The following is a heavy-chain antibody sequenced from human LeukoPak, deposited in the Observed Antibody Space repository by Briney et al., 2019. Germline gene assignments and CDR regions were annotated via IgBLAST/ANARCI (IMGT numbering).Heavy chain of an antibody. V-gene: IGHV1-46*01. D-gene: IGHD6-6*01. CDR3: AREFRSEYSSSRDY. J-gene: IGHJ4*02. CDR1: GYTFTSYY. CDR2: INPSGGST. Sequence: ASVKVSCKASGYTFTSYYMHWVRQAPGQGLEWMGIINPSGGSTSYAQKFQGRVTMTRDTSISTAYMELSRLRSDDTAVYYCAREFRSEYSSSRDYWGQGTLVTVSS.